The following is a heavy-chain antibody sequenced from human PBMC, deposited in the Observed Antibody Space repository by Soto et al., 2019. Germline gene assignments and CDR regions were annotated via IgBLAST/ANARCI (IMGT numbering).Heavy chain of an antibody. D-gene: IGHD5-12*01. CDR2: IYPSGST. J-gene: IGHJ4*02. V-gene: IGHV4-4*07. Sequence: SETLSLTCTVSGGSISCHYWSGIRQSAGKGLEWIGRIYPSGSTDYNPSLNSRVTMSLDMSKNQFSLDLTSVTAADTAVYFCAREWSYRGNDFWGRGTLVTVSS. CDR1: GGSISCHY. CDR3: AREWSYRGNDF.